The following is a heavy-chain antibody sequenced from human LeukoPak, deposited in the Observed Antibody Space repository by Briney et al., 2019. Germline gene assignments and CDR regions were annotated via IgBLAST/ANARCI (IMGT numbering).Heavy chain of an antibody. J-gene: IGHJ5*02. CDR2: IYYTGST. CDR3: ARDLGSSGWYNWFDP. V-gene: IGHV4-59*02. D-gene: IGHD6-19*01. CDR1: GGSVSDYY. Sequence: SETLSLTCTISGGSVSDYYWSWIRQSPGKGLEWIGYIYYTGSTSYNPSLKSRVTISADTSKNEFSLKLNSVTAADTAVYYRARDLGSSGWYNWFDPWGQGTLVTVSS.